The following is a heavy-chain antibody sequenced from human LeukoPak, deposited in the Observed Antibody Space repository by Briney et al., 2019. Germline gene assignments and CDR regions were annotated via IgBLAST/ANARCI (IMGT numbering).Heavy chain of an antibody. D-gene: IGHD3-9*01. CDR2: ISSSGSTI. V-gene: IGHV3-48*03. J-gene: IGHJ4*02. CDR1: GFTFSSYE. CDR3: ARACYDILTGPLWGFDY. Sequence: GGSLRLSCAASGFTFSSYEMNWVRQAPGKGLEWVSYISSSGSTIYYADSVKGRFIISRDNAKNSLYLQMNSLRAEDTAVYYCARACYDILTGPLWGFDYWGQGTLVTVSS.